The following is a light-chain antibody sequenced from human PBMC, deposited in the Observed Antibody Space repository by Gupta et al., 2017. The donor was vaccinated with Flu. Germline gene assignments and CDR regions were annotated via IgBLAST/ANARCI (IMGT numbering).Light chain of an antibody. CDR1: QSISSW. CDR2: QAS. Sequence: DIQMTQSPSTLSASVGDRVTITCRDSQSISSWLAWYQQKAGKAPKLLIYQASKGESGVTSRFSGSGDVTEFTLTSSSRQNDDSANYYVQHYNNYWTFGQGTKVEIK. V-gene: IGKV1-5*03. J-gene: IGKJ1*01. CDR3: QHYNNYWT.